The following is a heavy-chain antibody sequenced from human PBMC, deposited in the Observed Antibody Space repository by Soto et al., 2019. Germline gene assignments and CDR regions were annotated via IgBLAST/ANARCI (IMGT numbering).Heavy chain of an antibody. Sequence: SVKVSCKASGGTFSSYAISWVRQAPGQGLEWMGGIIPIFGTANYAQKFQGRVTITADESTSTAYMELSSLRSEDTAVYYCARDRYYYDSSGEINDAFDIWGQGTMVTVSS. V-gene: IGHV1-69*13. CDR2: IIPIFGTA. J-gene: IGHJ3*02. D-gene: IGHD3-22*01. CDR1: GGTFSSYA. CDR3: ARDRYYYDSSGEINDAFDI.